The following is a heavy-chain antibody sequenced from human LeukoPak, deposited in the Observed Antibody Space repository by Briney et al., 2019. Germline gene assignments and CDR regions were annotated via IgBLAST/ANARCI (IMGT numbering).Heavy chain of an antibody. D-gene: IGHD2-2*02. CDR2: IYTSGST. CDR1: GGSISSYY. V-gene: IGHV4-4*07. CDR3: ARESGTGCSSTSCYTNTPTYYYYYGMDV. J-gene: IGHJ6*02. Sequence: SETLSLTCTVSGGSISSYYWSWIRQPAGKGLEWIGRIYTSGSTNYNPSLKSRVTMSVDTSKNQFSLKLSSVTAADTAVYYCARESGTGCSSTSCYTNTPTYYYYYGMDVWGQGTTVTVSS.